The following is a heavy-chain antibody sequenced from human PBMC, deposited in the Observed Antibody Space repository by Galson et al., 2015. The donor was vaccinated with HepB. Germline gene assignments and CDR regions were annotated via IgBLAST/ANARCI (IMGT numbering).Heavy chain of an antibody. CDR3: ARDLGQQLVVAGPGFDMDV. Sequence: SVKVSCKASGYTFTTYGMHWVRQAPGQRLEWMGWINTGNGNTKYPQKFQDRVSITRDTSANSVYMELSSLRSEDTAVYYCARDLGQQLVVAGPGFDMDVWGKGTTVTVSS. D-gene: IGHD6-13*01. V-gene: IGHV1-3*04. CDR2: INTGNGNT. J-gene: IGHJ6*03. CDR1: GYTFTTYG.